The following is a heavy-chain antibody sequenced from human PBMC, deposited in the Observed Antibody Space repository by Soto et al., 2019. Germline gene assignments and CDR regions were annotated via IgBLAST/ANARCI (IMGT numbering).Heavy chain of an antibody. CDR2: IIGSGGST. V-gene: IGHV3-23*01. Sequence: GGSLRLSCSASGFTFNSYAMSWVRQAPGKGLEWVSTIIGSGGSTYYADSVKGRFSVSRDNSKNTLYLQMNSLRAEDTAVYYCAKDRNYYDSSGYDYWGQGTLVTVSS. J-gene: IGHJ4*02. CDR1: GFTFNSYA. D-gene: IGHD3-22*01. CDR3: AKDRNYYDSSGYDY.